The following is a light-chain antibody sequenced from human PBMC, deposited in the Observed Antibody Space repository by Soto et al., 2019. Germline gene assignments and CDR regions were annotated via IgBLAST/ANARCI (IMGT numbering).Light chain of an antibody. Sequence: QSVLTQPASVSASPGQSIAISCTGTSSDVGGYNYVSWYQQHPGKAPKLMIYDVSNRPSGVSNRFSGSKSGNTASLTISGLQAEDEADYYCSSYTSSTTYAFGTGTRSP. J-gene: IGLJ1*01. CDR2: DVS. CDR3: SSYTSSTTYA. CDR1: SSDVGGYNY. V-gene: IGLV2-14*01.